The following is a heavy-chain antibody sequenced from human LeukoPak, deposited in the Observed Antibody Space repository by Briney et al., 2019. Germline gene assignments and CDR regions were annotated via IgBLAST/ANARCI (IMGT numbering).Heavy chain of an antibody. CDR1: GFTFSNYA. D-gene: IGHD5-24*01. Sequence: GGSLKLSCAASGFTFSNYAMNWVCQPPGKGLEWVSRNSGSVGITFYADSVKGRFTISRDNSKNTLYMQMNSLRAEDTAVYYCAKVNSESDAFDIWGQGTMVTVSS. V-gene: IGHV3-23*01. CDR2: NSGSVGIT. J-gene: IGHJ3*02. CDR3: AKVNSESDAFDI.